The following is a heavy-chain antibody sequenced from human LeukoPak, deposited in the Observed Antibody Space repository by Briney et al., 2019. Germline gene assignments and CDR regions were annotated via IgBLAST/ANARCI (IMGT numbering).Heavy chain of an antibody. Sequence: GGSLRLSCAASGFTFSNAWMSWVRQAPGKGLEWVSAISGSGGSTYYADSVKGRFTISRDNSKNTLYLQMNSLRAEDTAVYYCAKGVGYCSSTSCYRTPGYFQHWGQGTLVTVSS. V-gene: IGHV3-23*01. CDR1: GFTFSNAW. D-gene: IGHD2-2*02. CDR3: AKGVGYCSSTSCYRTPGYFQH. CDR2: ISGSGGST. J-gene: IGHJ1*01.